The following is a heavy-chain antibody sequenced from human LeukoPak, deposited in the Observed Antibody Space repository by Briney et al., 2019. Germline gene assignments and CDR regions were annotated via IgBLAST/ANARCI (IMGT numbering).Heavy chain of an antibody. CDR2: ISSGGST. CDR1: GFTFSSYE. J-gene: IGHJ4*02. V-gene: IGHV3-23*01. CDR3: AKEGGHSYDYFDY. Sequence: GGSLRLSCAAPGFTFSSYEMNWVRQAPGKGLEWVSGISSGGSTYYADSVQGRFTISRDNSKNMLYLQMNTLRAEDTAVYYCAKEGGHSYDYFDYWGQGTLVTVSS. D-gene: IGHD2-15*01.